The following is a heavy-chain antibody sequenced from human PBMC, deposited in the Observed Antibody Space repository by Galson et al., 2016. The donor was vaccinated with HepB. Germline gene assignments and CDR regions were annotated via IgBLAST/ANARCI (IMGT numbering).Heavy chain of an antibody. Sequence: SLRLSCAASGFTFSNYWVTWVRQAPGKGLEWVANIKEDGSVKHYVDSVRGRFTISRDNAKNSLYLQMNSLRAEDTAVYYCARSGDYWGQGTLVTVSS. J-gene: IGHJ4*02. V-gene: IGHV3-7*04. CDR2: IKEDGSVK. D-gene: IGHD3-10*01. CDR3: ARSGDY. CDR1: GFTFSNYW.